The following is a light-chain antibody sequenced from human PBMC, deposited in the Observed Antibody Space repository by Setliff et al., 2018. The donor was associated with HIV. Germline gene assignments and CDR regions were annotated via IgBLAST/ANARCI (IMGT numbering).Light chain of an antibody. J-gene: IGLJ1*01. CDR3: ASWDDSLSGRV. V-gene: IGLV1-47*01. CDR2: KNN. Sequence: QSVLTQPPSASGTPGQRVTISCSGSSSNIGTRDVYWYQQLPGTAPKLLINKNNQRPSGVPDRFSASKSSTSASLAISGLRSEDEADYYCASWDDSLSGRVFGTGTKVTVL. CDR1: SSNIGTRD.